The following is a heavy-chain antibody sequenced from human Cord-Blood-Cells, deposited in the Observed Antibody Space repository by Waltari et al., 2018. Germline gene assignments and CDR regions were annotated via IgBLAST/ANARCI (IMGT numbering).Heavy chain of an antibody. CDR2: ISHSGST. D-gene: IGHD6-6*01. CDR3: ARAPRESSSSGLAFDI. V-gene: IGHV4-38-2*02. Sequence: QVQLQESGPGLVKPSETLSLTCTVSGYSISSGYHWGWIRQPPGKGLEGIGRISHSGSTYDNPSLKGRATISVDTSKNQFALKLSSGTASDTAVYYCARAPRESSSSGLAFDIWGQGTMVTVSS. J-gene: IGHJ3*02. CDR1: GYSISSGYH.